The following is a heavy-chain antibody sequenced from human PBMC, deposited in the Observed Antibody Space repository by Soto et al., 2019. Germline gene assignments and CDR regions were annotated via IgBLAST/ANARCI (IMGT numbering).Heavy chain of an antibody. D-gene: IGHD4-4*01. V-gene: IGHV1-69*08. CDR3: AGDSGYSNYAFDF. CDR2: IIPILGRA. Sequence: QVQLVQSGAEVKKPGSSVKVSCEASGGSVSSSTLSWVRQAPGQGLEWMGRIIPILGRANYAQKFQDRVTITADKSTSTAYMELSSLRSEDPAVYFCAGDSGYSNYAFDFWGQGTLITFSS. J-gene: IGHJ4*02. CDR1: GGSVSSST.